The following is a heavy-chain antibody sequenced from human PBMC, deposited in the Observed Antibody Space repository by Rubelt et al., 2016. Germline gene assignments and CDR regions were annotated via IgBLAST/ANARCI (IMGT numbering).Heavy chain of an antibody. J-gene: IGHJ6*02. V-gene: IGHV2-5*02. CDR1: GFSLSTGGVG. CDR2: IYWDDDK. CDR3: AHTTASRNYAMDV. Sequence: QITLKESSPMLVKPTQTLTLTCTFSGFSLSTGGVGVGWIRQPPGKALEWLALIYWDDDKRYSPSLKRRLTISKDTSKNQVVLTMTYMDPVDTATYYCAHTTASRNYAMDVWGQGTTVTVSS.